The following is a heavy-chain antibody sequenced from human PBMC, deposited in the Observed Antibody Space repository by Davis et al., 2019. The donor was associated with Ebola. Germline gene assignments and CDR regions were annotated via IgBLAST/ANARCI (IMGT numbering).Heavy chain of an antibody. J-gene: IGHJ3*02. D-gene: IGHD1-1*01. V-gene: IGHV1-69*13. CDR2: IIPIFGTA. Sequence: SVKVSCKASGGTFSSYAISWVRQAPGQGLEWMGGIIPIFGTANYAQKFQGRVTITADESTSTAYMELSSLRSEDTAVYYCARVHVTQGTEAFDIWGQGTMVTVSS. CDR3: ARVHVTQGTEAFDI. CDR1: GGTFSSYA.